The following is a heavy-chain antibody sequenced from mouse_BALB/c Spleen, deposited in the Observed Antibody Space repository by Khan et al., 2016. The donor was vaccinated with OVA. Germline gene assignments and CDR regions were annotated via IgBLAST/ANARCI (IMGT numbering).Heavy chain of an antibody. V-gene: IGHV14-3*02. CDR1: GFNIKDTY. J-gene: IGHJ2*01. CDR3: DRINA. CDR2: IDPANGNT. Sequence: EVQLQESGAELVKPGASVKLSCTASGFNIKDTYMHWVKQRPEQGLEWIGRIDPANGNTKYDPKFQGKATITANTTSNTAYLQISSRTSEDTSVYYCDRINAWGQGTTLTVSS.